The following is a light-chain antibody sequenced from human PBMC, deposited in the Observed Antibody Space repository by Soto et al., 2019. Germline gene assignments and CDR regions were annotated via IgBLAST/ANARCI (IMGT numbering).Light chain of an antibody. V-gene: IGKV1-5*03. Sequence: DIQMTYSPSSLSASVGDRVTITCWASQCISSWLAWYQQKPGKAPKLLIYRASSLKSGIPSRFSGSGSGTDFTLTISSLQPDDFATYYCQQYNTHAWTFGRGTRV. CDR3: QQYNTHAWT. CDR2: RAS. CDR1: QCISSW. J-gene: IGKJ1*01.